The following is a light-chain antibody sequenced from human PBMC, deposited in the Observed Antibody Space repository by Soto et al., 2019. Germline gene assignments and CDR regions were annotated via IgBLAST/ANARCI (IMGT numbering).Light chain of an antibody. Sequence: EIVMTQSPATLSVSPGERATLSCRASQSVSSNLAWYQQKPGQTPRLLIYDASSRATGIPATFSGSGSGTYFTLTISSLQSEDFAVYYCHQYNNWPLTFGGGTNVEIK. V-gene: IGKV3-15*01. CDR1: QSVSSN. CDR2: DAS. CDR3: HQYNNWPLT. J-gene: IGKJ4*01.